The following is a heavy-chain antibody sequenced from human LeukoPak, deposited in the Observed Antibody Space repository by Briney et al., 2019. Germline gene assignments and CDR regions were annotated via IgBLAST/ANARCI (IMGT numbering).Heavy chain of an antibody. CDR3: AREKGVYFDY. J-gene: IGHJ4*02. D-gene: IGHD3-10*01. CDR1: GFTFSSYA. V-gene: IGHV3-30-3*01. Sequence: GGSLRLSCAASGFTFSSYAMHWVRQAPGKGLEWVAVISYDGSNKYYADSVKGRFTISRDNSKSTLYLQMNSLRAEDTAVYYCAREKGVYFDYWGQGTLVTVSS. CDR2: ISYDGSNK.